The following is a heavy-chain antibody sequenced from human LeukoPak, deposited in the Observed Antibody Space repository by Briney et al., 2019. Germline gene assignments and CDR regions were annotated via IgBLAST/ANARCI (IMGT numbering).Heavy chain of an antibody. J-gene: IGHJ4*02. CDR3: ARVDIAAGFDY. CDR1: GGSFSGYY. Sequence: SETLSLTCAVYGGSFSGYYWSWIRQPPGKGLEWIGEINHSGSTNYNPSLKGRVTISEDTSKNQFSLKLSSVTAADTAVYYCARVDIAAGFDYWGQGTLVTVSS. CDR2: INHSGST. D-gene: IGHD6-25*01. V-gene: IGHV4-34*01.